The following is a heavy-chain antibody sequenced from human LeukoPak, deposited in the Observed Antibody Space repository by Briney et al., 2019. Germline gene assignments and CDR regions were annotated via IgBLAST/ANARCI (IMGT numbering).Heavy chain of an antibody. CDR1: GFTFSSYW. J-gene: IGHJ4*02. CDR2: INSDGSST. V-gene: IGHV3-74*01. D-gene: IGHD3-9*01. CDR3: ARTPTDYDILTGYYARYYFDY. Sequence: PGGSLRLSCAASGFTFSSYWMHWVRQAPGKGLVWVSRINSDGSSTSYADSVKGRFTISRDNAKNTLYLQTNSLRAEDTAVYYCARTPTDYDILTGYYARYYFDYWGQGTLVTVSS.